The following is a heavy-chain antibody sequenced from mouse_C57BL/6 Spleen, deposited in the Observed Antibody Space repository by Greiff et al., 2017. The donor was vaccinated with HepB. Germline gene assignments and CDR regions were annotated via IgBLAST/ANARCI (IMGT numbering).Heavy chain of an antibody. J-gene: IGHJ2*01. Sequence: QVQLQQSGPELVKPGASVKISCKASGYAFSSSWMNWVKQRPGKGLEWIGRIYPGDGDTNYNGKFKGKATLTADKSSSTAYMQLSSLTSEDSAVYFCAPYYGSRGWDDYYFDYWGQGTTLTVSS. CDR2: IYPGDGDT. D-gene: IGHD1-1*01. CDR1: GYAFSSSW. CDR3: APYYGSRGWDDYYFDY. V-gene: IGHV1-82*01.